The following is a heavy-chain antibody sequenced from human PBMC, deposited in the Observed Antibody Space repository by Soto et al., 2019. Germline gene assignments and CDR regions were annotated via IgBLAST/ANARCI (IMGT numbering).Heavy chain of an antibody. V-gene: IGHV4-61*01. D-gene: IGHD3-9*01. Sequence: PSETLSLTCTVSGGSVSSGSYYWSWIRQPPGKGLEWIGYIYYSGSTNYNPSLKSRVTISVDTSKNQFSLKLSSVTAADTAVYYCARDLLLRYFDWLPNGYYYYGMDVWGQGTTVTVSS. CDR3: ARDLLLRYFDWLPNGYYYYGMDV. CDR2: IYYSGST. CDR1: GGSVSSGSYY. J-gene: IGHJ6*02.